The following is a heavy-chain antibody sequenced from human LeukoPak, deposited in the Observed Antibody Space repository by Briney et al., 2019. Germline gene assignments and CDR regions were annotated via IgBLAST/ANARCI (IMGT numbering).Heavy chain of an antibody. J-gene: IGHJ4*02. Sequence: SQTLSLTCAVSGGSISSGGYSWSWIRQPPGKGLEWIGYIYHSGSTYYNPSLKSRVTISVDRSKNQFSLKLSSVTAADMAVYYCARGVGDTSTWYPVDSWGQGTLVTVSS. CDR2: IYHSGST. CDR1: GGSISSGGYS. V-gene: IGHV4-30-2*01. CDR3: ARGVGDTSTWYPVDS. D-gene: IGHD6-13*01.